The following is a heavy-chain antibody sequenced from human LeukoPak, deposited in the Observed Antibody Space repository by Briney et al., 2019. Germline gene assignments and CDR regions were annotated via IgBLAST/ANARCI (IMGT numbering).Heavy chain of an antibody. CDR3: ARDRTAPVEMATTWVSGWYYFDY. CDR1: GGTFSSYA. J-gene: IGHJ4*02. Sequence: ASVKVSCKASGGTFSSYAISWVRQAPGQGLEWMGGIIPIFGTANYAQKFQGRVTITTDESTSTAYMELSSLRSEDTAVYYCARDRTAPVEMATTWVSGWYYFDYWGQGTLVTVSS. V-gene: IGHV1-69*05. CDR2: IIPIFGTA. D-gene: IGHD5-24*01.